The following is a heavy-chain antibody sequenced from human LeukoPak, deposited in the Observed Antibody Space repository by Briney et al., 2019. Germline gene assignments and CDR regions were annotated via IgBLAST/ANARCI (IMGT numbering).Heavy chain of an antibody. V-gene: IGHV4-34*01. CDR1: GGSISSGGYY. J-gene: IGHJ6*03. CDR2: INHSGGA. Sequence: SETLSLTCTVSGGSISSGGYYWSWIRQPPGKGLEWIGEINHSGGANYNPSLKSRVTMSVDTSKNQFSLNLTSVTAADTAVYYCARYGTYYYYYYMDVWGKGTTVTVSS. CDR3: ARYGTYYYYYYMDV. D-gene: IGHD4-17*01.